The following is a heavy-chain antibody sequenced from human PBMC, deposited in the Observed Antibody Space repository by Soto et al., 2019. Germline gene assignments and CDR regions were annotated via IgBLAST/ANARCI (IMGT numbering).Heavy chain of an antibody. D-gene: IGHD6-13*01. CDR2: INQGGTT. CDR3: ARGVPGYSSSWYAY. V-gene: IGHV4-34*01. CDR1: GGSFSGHY. J-gene: IGHJ4*02. Sequence: QVQLQQWGAGLLKPSETLSLTCAVYGGSFSGHYWSWIRHPPGKGLEWMGEINQGGTTNYNPSLKSRVTITVDTSKNQFSLKLSSVTAADTAVYYCARGVPGYSSSWYAYWGQGTLVTVSS.